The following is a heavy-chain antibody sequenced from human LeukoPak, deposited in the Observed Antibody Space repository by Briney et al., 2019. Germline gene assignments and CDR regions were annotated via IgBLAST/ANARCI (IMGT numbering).Heavy chain of an antibody. CDR3: AKRRGLELLYYYYMDV. Sequence: GGSLRLSCAASGFTFSSYAMNWVRQAPGKGLEWVSAISGSGGSTYFADSVKGRFTISRDNSKNTLYLQMNSLRAEDTAVYYCAKRRGLELLYYYYMDVWGKGTTVTVSS. CDR1: GFTFSSYA. CDR2: ISGSGGST. D-gene: IGHD1-7*01. J-gene: IGHJ6*03. V-gene: IGHV3-23*01.